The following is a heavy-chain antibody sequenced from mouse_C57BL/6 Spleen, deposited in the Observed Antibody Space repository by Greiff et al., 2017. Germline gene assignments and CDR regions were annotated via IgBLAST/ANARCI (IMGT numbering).Heavy chain of an antibody. CDR3: TRDYYGSPYAMDY. CDR1: GYTFTDYE. D-gene: IGHD1-1*01. V-gene: IGHV1-15*01. Sequence: QVQLQQSGAELVRPGASVTLSCKASGYTFTDYEMHWVKQTPVHGLEWIGAIDPETGGTAYNQKFKGKAILTADKSSSTAYMELRSLKSEDSAVYYCTRDYYGSPYAMDYWGQGTSVTVSS. J-gene: IGHJ4*01. CDR2: IDPETGGT.